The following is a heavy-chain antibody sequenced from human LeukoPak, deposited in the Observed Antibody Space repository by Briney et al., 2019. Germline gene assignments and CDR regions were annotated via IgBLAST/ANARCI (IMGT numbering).Heavy chain of an antibody. Sequence: GGSLRLSCAASGFTVSSNYMSWVRQAPGKGLEWVSIIYSGGSTYYADSVKGRFTISRDNSKNTLYLQMNSLRAEDTAVYYCAREGATVASAFDIWGQGTMVTVSS. CDR2: IYSGGST. CDR3: AREGATVASAFDI. V-gene: IGHV3-66*01. CDR1: GFTVSSNY. J-gene: IGHJ3*02. D-gene: IGHD1-26*01.